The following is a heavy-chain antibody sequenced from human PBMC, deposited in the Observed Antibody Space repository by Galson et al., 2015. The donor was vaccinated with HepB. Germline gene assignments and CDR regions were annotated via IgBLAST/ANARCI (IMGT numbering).Heavy chain of an antibody. J-gene: IGHJ4*02. CDR1: GYTFTGYY. V-gene: IGHV1-2*02. Sequence: SVKVSCKASGYTFTGYYMHWVRQAPGQGLEWMGWINPNSGGTNYAQKFQGRVTMTRDTSISTAYMELSRLRSDDTAVYYCARDIWDYGGNSEWVENGLDYWGQGTLVTVSS. CDR3: ARDIWDYGGNSEWVENGLDY. D-gene: IGHD4-23*01. CDR2: INPNSGGT.